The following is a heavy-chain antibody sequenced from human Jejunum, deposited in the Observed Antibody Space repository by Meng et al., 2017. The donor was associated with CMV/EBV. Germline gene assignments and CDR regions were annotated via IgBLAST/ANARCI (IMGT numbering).Heavy chain of an antibody. D-gene: IGHD3-3*01. J-gene: IGHJ3*01. Sequence: SGFSVSNFWMHLVRQAPGKGLEWVSRISIAGFSSDYADYVKGRFTISRDNAKNTLYLQMNSLRADDTAVYYCARDNIDFWSGLDVWGQGTMVTVSS. CDR2: ISIAGFSS. CDR3: ARDNIDFWSGLDV. CDR1: GFSVSNFW. V-gene: IGHV3-74*01.